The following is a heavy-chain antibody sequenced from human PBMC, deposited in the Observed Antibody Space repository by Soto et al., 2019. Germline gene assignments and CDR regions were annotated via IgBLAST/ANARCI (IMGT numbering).Heavy chain of an antibody. J-gene: IGHJ2*01. D-gene: IGHD3-16*01. CDR1: GFIFDNHA. CDR2: VTWNSVVT. Sequence: PGGSLRLSCTASGFIFDNHAMHWVRQAPGKGLEWVAGVTWNSVVTGYADSVKGRFTISRDNAKNSLYLQMNSLGAEDTAVYFCVKEGGMKYFDFWGRGTVVTVSS. CDR3: VKEGGMKYFDF. V-gene: IGHV3-9*01.